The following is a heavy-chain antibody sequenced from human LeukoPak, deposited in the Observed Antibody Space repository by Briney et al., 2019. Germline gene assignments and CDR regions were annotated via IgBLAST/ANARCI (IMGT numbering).Heavy chain of an antibody. CDR3: AKARTTGGYYFDS. Sequence: SETLSLTCAVYSGSLSGHFWSWIRQPPGKGLEWIGEVSHTGDTNYNPSLKSRATVSVDTSKNQFSLKLTSVTAADTAVYYCAKARTTGGYYFDSWGQGTLVTVSS. V-gene: IGHV4-34*01. CDR1: SGSLSGHF. CDR2: VSHTGDT. J-gene: IGHJ4*02. D-gene: IGHD2/OR15-2a*01.